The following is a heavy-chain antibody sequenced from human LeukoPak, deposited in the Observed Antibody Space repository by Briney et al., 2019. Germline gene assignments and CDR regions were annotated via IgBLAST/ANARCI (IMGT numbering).Heavy chain of an antibody. CDR3: ARGDSTNQDGDYYGLDV. V-gene: IGHV4-4*07. J-gene: IGHJ6*02. D-gene: IGHD5/OR15-5a*01. Sequence: PSETLSLTCTVSGGSISGYYWSWIRQSAGKGLEWIGCIYSSGSTNYNPSLKSRTTMSVDTSKNHFSLNLSSVTAADTAVYYCARGDSTNQDGDYYGLDVWGQGTTVTVSS. CDR1: GGSISGYY. CDR2: IYSSGST.